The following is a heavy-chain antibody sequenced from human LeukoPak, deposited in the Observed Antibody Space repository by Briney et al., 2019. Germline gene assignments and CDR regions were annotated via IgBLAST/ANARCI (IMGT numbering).Heavy chain of an antibody. D-gene: IGHD3-10*01. J-gene: IGHJ6*04. CDR2: IWYDGSNK. Sequence: GGSLRLSCAASGFTFSSYGMHWVRQAPGKGLEWVAVIWYDGSNKYYAGSVKGRFTISRDNSKNTLYLQMNSLRAEDTAVYYCARDRGMVRGVRFYYYYGMDVWGKGTTVTVSS. V-gene: IGHV3-33*01. CDR1: GFTFSSYG. CDR3: ARDRGMVRGVRFYYYYGMDV.